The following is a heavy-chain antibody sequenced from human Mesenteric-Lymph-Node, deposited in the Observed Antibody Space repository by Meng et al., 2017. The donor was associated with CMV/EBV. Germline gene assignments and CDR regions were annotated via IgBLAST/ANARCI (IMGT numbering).Heavy chain of an antibody. CDR1: GFTFSSYA. Sequence: GESLKISCAASGFTFSSYAMSWVRQAPGKGLEWVSAISGSGGSTYYADSVKGRFTTSRDNARNSLYLQMNSLRAEDTALYYCAKDTFPFGVDHYLDYWGRGTLVTVSS. CDR2: ISGSGGST. J-gene: IGHJ4*02. D-gene: IGHD3-3*01. V-gene: IGHV3-23*01. CDR3: AKDTFPFGVDHYLDY.